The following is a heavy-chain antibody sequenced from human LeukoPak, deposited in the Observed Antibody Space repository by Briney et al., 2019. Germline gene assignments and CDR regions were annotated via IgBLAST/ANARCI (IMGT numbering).Heavy chain of an antibody. CDR2: IDPDGNDK. Sequence: PGGSLRLSCVASGFTFSSYYMSWVRQAPGKGLEWVAHIDPDGNDKYYVDSVKGRFTISRDNAKDSLYLQVNSLRAEDTAVYYCARVRHIVATLDYWGQGTLVTVSS. CDR1: GFTFSSYY. D-gene: IGHD5-12*01. CDR3: ARVRHIVATLDY. J-gene: IGHJ4*02. V-gene: IGHV3-7*01.